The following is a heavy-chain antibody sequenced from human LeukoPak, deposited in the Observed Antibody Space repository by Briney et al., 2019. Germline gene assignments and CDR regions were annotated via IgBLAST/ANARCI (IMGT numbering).Heavy chain of an antibody. CDR2: ISWNSGSI. CDR1: GFTFDDYA. J-gene: IGHJ4*02. V-gene: IGHV3-9*01. Sequence: GGSLRLSCAASGFTFDDYAMHWVRQAPGKGLEWVSGISWNSGSIGYADSVKGRFTISRDNAKNSLYLQMNILRAEDTALYYCAKALGYYYDSSGYGPFDYWGQGTLVTVSS. D-gene: IGHD3-22*01. CDR3: AKALGYYYDSSGYGPFDY.